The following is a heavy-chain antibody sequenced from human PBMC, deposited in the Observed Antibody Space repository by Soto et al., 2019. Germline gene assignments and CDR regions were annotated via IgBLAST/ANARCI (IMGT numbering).Heavy chain of an antibody. CDR2: ISYDGSNK. J-gene: IGHJ6*02. CDR1: GFTFSSYG. Sequence: QVQLVESGGGVVQPGRSLRLSCAASGFTFSSYGMHWVRQAPGKGLEWVAVISYDGSNKYYADSVKGRFTISRDNSKNTRYLEMNSLKAEDKAVYYCAKDDNNWGGYYGMDVWGQGTTVTVSS. D-gene: IGHD7-27*01. V-gene: IGHV3-30*18. CDR3: AKDDNNWGGYYGMDV.